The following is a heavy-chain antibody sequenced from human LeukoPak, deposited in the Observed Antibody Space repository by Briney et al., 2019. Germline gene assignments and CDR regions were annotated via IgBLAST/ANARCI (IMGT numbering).Heavy chain of an antibody. D-gene: IGHD2-15*01. Sequence: PGGSLRLSCAASGFTFSSYWMNWARQAPGKGLEWVASINHNGNVNYYVDSVKGRFTISRDNAKNSLYLQMNSLRAEDTAVYYCARYCSGGSCPNDAFDIWGQGTMVTVSS. V-gene: IGHV3-7*01. J-gene: IGHJ3*02. CDR1: GFTFSSYW. CDR2: INHNGNVN. CDR3: ARYCSGGSCPNDAFDI.